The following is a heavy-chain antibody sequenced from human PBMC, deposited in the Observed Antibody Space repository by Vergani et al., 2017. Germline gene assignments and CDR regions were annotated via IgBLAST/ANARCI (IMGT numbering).Heavy chain of an antibody. CDR3: ARRRAAAARRNWFDP. D-gene: IGHD6-6*01. V-gene: IGHV4-34*01. CDR2: INPSGST. Sequence: QVQLQQWGAGLLKPSETLSLTCAVYGGSFSGYYWSWIRQPPGKGLEWIGEINPSGSTNYNPSLKSRVTISVDTSKTQFSLKLSSVTAADTAVYYCARRRAAAARRNWFDPWGQGTLVTVSS. J-gene: IGHJ5*02. CDR1: GGSFSGYY.